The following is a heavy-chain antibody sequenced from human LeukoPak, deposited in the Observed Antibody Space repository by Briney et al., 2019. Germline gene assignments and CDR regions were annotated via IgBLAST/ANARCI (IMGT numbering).Heavy chain of an antibody. Sequence: RSSETLSLTCTVSGGSISSYSYYWGWIRQPPGKGLEWVGSIYYSGSTYYNPSLKSRVTISVDTSKNQFSLKLTSVTAADTAVYYCAIHASDSCGYYFDYFDYWGQGTLVTVSS. CDR2: IYYSGST. CDR1: GGSISSYSYY. D-gene: IGHD3-22*01. CDR3: AIHASDSCGYYFDYFDY. J-gene: IGHJ4*02. V-gene: IGHV4-39*01.